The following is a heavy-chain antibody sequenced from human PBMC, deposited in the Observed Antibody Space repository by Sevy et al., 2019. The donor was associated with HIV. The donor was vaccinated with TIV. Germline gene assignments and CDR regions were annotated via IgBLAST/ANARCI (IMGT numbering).Heavy chain of an antibody. J-gene: IGHJ6*02. Sequence: GESLKISCAASGFTFSSYSMNWVRQAPGKGLEWVSSISSSSSYIYYADSVKGRFTISRDNAKNSLYLQMNSLRAEDTAVYYCARDDVTMIVVDRLRDADYYGMDVWGQGTTVTVSS. V-gene: IGHV3-21*01. CDR3: ARDDVTMIVVDRLRDADYYGMDV. D-gene: IGHD3-22*01. CDR1: GFTFSSYS. CDR2: ISSSSSYI.